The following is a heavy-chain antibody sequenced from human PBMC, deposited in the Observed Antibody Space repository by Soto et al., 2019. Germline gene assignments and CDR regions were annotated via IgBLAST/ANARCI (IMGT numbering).Heavy chain of an antibody. CDR2: IHSGDSDT. CDR3: ARRLCPAYSGSYYGFDH. J-gene: IGHJ4*02. CDR1: RYIFTNYW. V-gene: IGHV5-51*01. Sequence: GESLKISCKGSRYIFTNYWIGWVRQMPGRGLEWLGIIHSGDSDTRYSPSIQGQVTFSVDKSNSTAYLQWTTLKASDTAMYYCARRLCPAYSGSYYGFDHWGQGTLVTVSS. D-gene: IGHD1-26*01.